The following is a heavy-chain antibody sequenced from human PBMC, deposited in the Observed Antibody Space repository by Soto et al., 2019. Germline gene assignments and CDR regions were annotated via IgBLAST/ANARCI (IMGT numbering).Heavy chain of an antibody. Sequence: QVQLVQSGAEVKKPGASVKVSCKASGYTFTSYDINWVRQATGQGLEWMGWMNPNSGNTGYAQKVRGRVTMTRNTAISTAYMEMSSLRSEDTAVYYCGRGRWLNPLRHYYYGMDVWGQGTTVTVSS. V-gene: IGHV1-8*01. D-gene: IGHD5-12*01. J-gene: IGHJ6*02. CDR3: GRGRWLNPLRHYYYGMDV. CDR2: MNPNSGNT. CDR1: GYTFTSYD.